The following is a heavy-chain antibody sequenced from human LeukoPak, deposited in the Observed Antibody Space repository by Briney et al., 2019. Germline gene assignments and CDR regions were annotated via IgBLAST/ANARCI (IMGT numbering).Heavy chain of an antibody. Sequence: GGSLRLSCAASGFTFSSYGMHWVRQAPGKGLEWVAVISYDGSNKYYADSVKGRFTISRDNSKNTLYLQMNSLRAEDTAVYYCARDPLGDSTYYFDYWGQGTLVTVSS. CDR2: ISYDGSNK. D-gene: IGHD2-21*01. J-gene: IGHJ4*02. CDR1: GFTFSSYG. V-gene: IGHV3-30*03. CDR3: ARDPLGDSTYYFDY.